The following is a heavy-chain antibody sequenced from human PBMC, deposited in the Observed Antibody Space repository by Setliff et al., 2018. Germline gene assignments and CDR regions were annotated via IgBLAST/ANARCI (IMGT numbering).Heavy chain of an antibody. CDR1: GFRSSSYW. Sequence: PGGSLRLSCVASGFRSSSYWMAWVRQAPGTGLQWVANIKQDGSQKFYVDSVKGRFTISRDNAKNSLYLQMNSLRADDTTVYYCARPGRSNYWDSFDYWGQGTLVTVSS. V-gene: IGHV3-7*01. J-gene: IGHJ4*02. CDR2: IKQDGSQK. D-gene: IGHD3-10*01. CDR3: ARPGRSNYWDSFDY.